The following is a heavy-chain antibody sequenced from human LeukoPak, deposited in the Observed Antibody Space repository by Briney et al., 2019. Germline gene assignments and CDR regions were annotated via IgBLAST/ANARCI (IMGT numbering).Heavy chain of an antibody. CDR3: ARGGRSSSWSYFDY. D-gene: IGHD6-13*01. J-gene: IGHJ4*02. Sequence: GGSLRLSCAASGFTFSSHDMHWVRQAAGKGLEWVSGFIPAGDRYYAESVKGRFTISRDNAKNSLYLQMNSLRAEDTAVYYCARGGRSSSWSYFDYWGQGTLVTVSS. CDR1: GFTFSSHD. CDR2: FIPAGDR. V-gene: IGHV3-13*04.